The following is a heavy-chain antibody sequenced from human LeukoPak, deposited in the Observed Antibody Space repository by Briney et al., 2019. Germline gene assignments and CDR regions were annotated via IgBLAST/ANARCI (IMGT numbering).Heavy chain of an antibody. CDR1: GVSISSYY. CDR3: AGHHPRNTVDF. V-gene: IGHV4-59*08. D-gene: IGHD2/OR15-2a*01. J-gene: IGHJ4*02. Sequence: SETLSLTCTVSGVSISSYYWSWIRQPPGKGLEWIAYISDIGSINYNPSLKSRVTISLDTSKNQFSLKLSSVTAADTAVYYCAGHHPRNTVDFWGQGTLVTVSS. CDR2: ISDIGSI.